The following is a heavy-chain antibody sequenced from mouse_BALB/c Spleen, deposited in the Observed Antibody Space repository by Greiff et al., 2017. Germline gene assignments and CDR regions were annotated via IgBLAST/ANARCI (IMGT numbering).Heavy chain of an antibody. J-gene: IGHJ4*01. Sequence: VQLQQSGAELVRPGSSVKISCKASGYAFSSYWMNWVKQRPGQGLEWIGQIYPGDGDTNYNGKFKGKATLTADKSSSTAYMQLSSLTSEDSAVYFCARGGVYAMDYWGQGTSGTVSS. CDR3: ARGGVYAMDY. V-gene: IGHV1-80*01. CDR2: IYPGDGDT. CDR1: GYAFSSYW.